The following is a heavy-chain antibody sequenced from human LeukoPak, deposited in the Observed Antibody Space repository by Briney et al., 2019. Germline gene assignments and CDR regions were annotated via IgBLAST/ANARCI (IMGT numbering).Heavy chain of an antibody. J-gene: IGHJ4*02. CDR1: GGSISSGAYY. V-gene: IGHV4-30-2*01. D-gene: IGHD6-13*01. CDR2: IYHSGTT. CDR3: AREISIAAAGT. Sequence: SQTLSLTCTVSGGSISSGAYYWSWIRQPPGKGLEWIGYIYHSGTTYYSPSLKSRVTMAVDRSKNQFSLKLSSVTAADTAVYYCAREISIAAAGTWGQGTLVTVSS.